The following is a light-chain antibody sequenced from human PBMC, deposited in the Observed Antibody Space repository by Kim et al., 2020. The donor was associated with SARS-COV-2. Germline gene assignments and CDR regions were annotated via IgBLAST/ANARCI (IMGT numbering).Light chain of an antibody. CDR1: QSVKNNY. CDR3: HQYGNTPRT. V-gene: IGKV3-20*01. Sequence: LSPGERATVSCRASQSVKNNYLAWYQQKPGQAPRLLIYDASSRATGIPDRFSGSGSGTDFTLTISRLEPEDFAVYHCHQYGNTPRTFGQGTKLEI. J-gene: IGKJ2*01. CDR2: DAS.